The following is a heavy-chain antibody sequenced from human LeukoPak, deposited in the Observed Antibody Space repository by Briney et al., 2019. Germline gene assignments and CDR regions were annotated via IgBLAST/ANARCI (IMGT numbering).Heavy chain of an antibody. V-gene: IGHV4-61*02. CDR1: GGSNSSGSYY. CDR3: ARDTPPDYVGNWFDP. D-gene: IGHD4-17*01. Sequence: SETLSLTCTVSGGSNSSGSYYWSWIRQPARKGLEWIGRIYTSGSTNYNPSLKSRVTISVDTSKNQFSLKLSSVTAADTAVYYCARDTPPDYVGNWFDPWGQGTLVTVSS. CDR2: IYTSGST. J-gene: IGHJ5*02.